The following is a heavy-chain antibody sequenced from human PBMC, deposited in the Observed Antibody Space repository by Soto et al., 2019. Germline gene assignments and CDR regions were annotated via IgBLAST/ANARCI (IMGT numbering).Heavy chain of an antibody. CDR1: GASISSGGNY. V-gene: IGHV4-31*03. Sequence: QVQLQESGPGLVKPSQTLSVTCTVSGASISSGGNYWSWIRQYPGKGLEGIGYIYYTGSTYYNPSLKSRITISVDTSKNQFSLKLTSVTAADTAVYYCATVVRGVIMYFDYWGQGTLVTVSS. D-gene: IGHD3-10*01. CDR3: ATVVRGVIMYFDY. J-gene: IGHJ4*02. CDR2: IYYTGST.